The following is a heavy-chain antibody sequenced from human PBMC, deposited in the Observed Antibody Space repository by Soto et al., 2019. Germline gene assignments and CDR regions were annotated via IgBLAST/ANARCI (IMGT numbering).Heavy chain of an antibody. J-gene: IGHJ4*02. CDR3: AREVEYTSAFGISSSFDY. CDR2: ISKGGSNL. Sequence: GGSLRLSCAASGFTLSSYAIHWVRQAPGKGLEWVTVISKGGSNLYFADSVKGRFTISRDNSKNTLYLQTNSLRSEDTAVYYCAREVEYTSAFGISSSFDYWGQGTLVTVSS. V-gene: IGHV3-30-3*01. D-gene: IGHD6-19*01. CDR1: GFTLSSYA.